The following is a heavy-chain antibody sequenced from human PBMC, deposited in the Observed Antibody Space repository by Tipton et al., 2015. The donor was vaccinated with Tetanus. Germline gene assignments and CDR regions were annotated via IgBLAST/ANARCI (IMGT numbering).Heavy chain of an antibody. Sequence: SLRLSCAASGFIFRSYGIHWVRQAPGKGLEWVAFVSSDGSKKYYADSVKGRTTISRDNSKNTVSLQMNRLRPEDTAVYYCAKDLAAYCGGDCFSFDYWGQGTLVTVSS. J-gene: IGHJ4*02. CDR3: AKDLAAYCGGDCFSFDY. CDR1: GFIFRSYG. V-gene: IGHV3-30*18. D-gene: IGHD2-21*02. CDR2: VSSDGSKK.